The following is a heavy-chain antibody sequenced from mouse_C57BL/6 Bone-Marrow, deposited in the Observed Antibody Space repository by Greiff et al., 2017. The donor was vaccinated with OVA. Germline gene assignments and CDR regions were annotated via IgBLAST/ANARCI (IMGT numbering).Heavy chain of an antibody. CDR2: INPYNGGT. V-gene: IGHV1-19*01. J-gene: IGHJ2*01. D-gene: IGHD2-2*01. CDR1: GYTFTDYY. Sequence: VQLQQSGPVLVKPGASVKMSCKASGYTFTDYYMNWVKQSHGKSLEWIGVINPYNGGTSYNQKFKGKATLTVDKSSSTAYMELNSLTSEDSAVYYCARWGGLPYFDYWGQGTTLTVSS. CDR3: ARWGGLPYFDY.